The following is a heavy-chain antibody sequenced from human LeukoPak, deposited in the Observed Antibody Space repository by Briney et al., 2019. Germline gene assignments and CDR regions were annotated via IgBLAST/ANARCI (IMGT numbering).Heavy chain of an antibody. J-gene: IGHJ4*02. CDR3: AKDRFSYDSSGCIDY. CDR1: GFTFSRYG. CDR2: IRNDGSNE. D-gene: IGHD3-22*01. V-gene: IGHV3-30*02. Sequence: GGSLRLSCAASGFTFSRYGMHWGRQAPGKGLEWVAFIRNDGSNEYYADSVKGRFTISRDNSKNTLYLQMNSLRAEDTAVYYCAKDRFSYDSSGCIDYWGQGTLVTVSS.